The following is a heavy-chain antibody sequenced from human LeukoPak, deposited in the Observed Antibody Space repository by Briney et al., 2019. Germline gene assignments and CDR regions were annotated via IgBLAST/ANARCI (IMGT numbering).Heavy chain of an antibody. D-gene: IGHD6-13*01. J-gene: IGHJ6*02. Sequence: GASVKVSCKVSGYTLTELSMHWVRQAPGKGLGWMGGFDPEDGETIYAQKFQGRVTMTEDTSTDTAYMELSSLRSEDTAVYYCATPPSIAADYGMDVWGQGTTVTVSS. CDR2: FDPEDGET. V-gene: IGHV1-24*01. CDR1: GYTLTELS. CDR3: ATPPSIAADYGMDV.